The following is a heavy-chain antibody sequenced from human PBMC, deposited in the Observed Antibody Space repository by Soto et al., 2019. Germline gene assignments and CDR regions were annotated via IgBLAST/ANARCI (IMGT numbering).Heavy chain of an antibody. CDR1: GDTITGYY. D-gene: IGHD3-16*02. V-gene: IGHV1-2*02. CDR3: ARDRRDDYVWGSYRPNWFDP. Sequence: ASVKISCKASGDTITGYYMHCVRQAPGQGLERMGWINPNSGGTNYAQKFQGRVTMTRDTSISTAYMELSRLRSDDTAVYYCARDRRDDYVWGSYRPNWFDPWGQGTLVTVFS. CDR2: INPNSGGT. J-gene: IGHJ5*02.